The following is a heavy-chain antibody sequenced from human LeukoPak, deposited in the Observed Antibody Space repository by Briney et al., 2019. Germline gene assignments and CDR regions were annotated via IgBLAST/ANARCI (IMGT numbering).Heavy chain of an antibody. CDR2: IIPIFGTA. CDR1: GGTFSSYA. CDR3: ARAAMGDLLTGYYDYYGMDV. D-gene: IGHD3-9*01. J-gene: IGHJ6*02. V-gene: IGHV1-69*05. Sequence: GASVTVSCKASGGTFSSYAISWVRQAPGQGLEWMGGIIPIFGTANYAQKFQGRVTITTDESTSTVYMELSSLRSEDTAVYYCARAAMGDLLTGYYDYYGMDVWGQGTTVTVSS.